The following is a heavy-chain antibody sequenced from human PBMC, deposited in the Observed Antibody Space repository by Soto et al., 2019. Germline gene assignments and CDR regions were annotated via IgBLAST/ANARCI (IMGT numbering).Heavy chain of an antibody. V-gene: IGHV1-18*04. D-gene: IGHD4-17*01. CDR2: ISNYNGNT. CDR3: ARAEGTTSDFDY. CDR1: GYTFTSYA. J-gene: IGHJ4*02. Sequence: QVQLVQSGAEVKRPGASVKVSCKASGYTFTSYAFSWVRQAPGQGFEWMGWISNYNGNTNYAQKLQGRVTMTTDTSTSTAYMERRSLRSDDTAVYFCARAEGTTSDFDYWGQGTLVTVSS.